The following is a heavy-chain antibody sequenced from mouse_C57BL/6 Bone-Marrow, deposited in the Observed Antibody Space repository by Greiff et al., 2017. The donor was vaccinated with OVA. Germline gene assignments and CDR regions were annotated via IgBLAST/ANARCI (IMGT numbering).Heavy chain of an antibody. CDR3: ARRKYSNDHYYAMDY. D-gene: IGHD2-12*01. CDR2: ISSGSSTI. V-gene: IGHV5-17*01. Sequence: EVQVVESGGGLVKPGGSLKLSCAASGFTFSDYGMHWVRQAPEKGLEWVAYISSGSSTIYYADTVKGRFTISRDNAKNTLFLQMTSLRSEDTAMYYCARRKYSNDHYYAMDYWGQGTSVTVSS. CDR1: GFTFSDYG. J-gene: IGHJ4*01.